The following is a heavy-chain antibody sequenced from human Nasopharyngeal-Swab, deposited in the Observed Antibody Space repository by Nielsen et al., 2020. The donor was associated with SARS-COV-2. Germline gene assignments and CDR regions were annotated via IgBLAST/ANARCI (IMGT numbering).Heavy chain of an antibody. CDR2: INTNTGNL. Sequence: WVGQAPGQGLEGMGWINTNTGNLTNAPGFTGRFVFSLDTSVSTAYLQISSLKAEDTAVYYCAREWELLGGGDYWGQGTLVTVSS. V-gene: IGHV7-4-1*02. D-gene: IGHD1-26*01. CDR3: AREWELLGGGDY. J-gene: IGHJ4*02.